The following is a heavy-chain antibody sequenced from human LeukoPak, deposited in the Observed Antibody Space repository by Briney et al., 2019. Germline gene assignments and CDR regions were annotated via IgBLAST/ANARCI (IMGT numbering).Heavy chain of an antibody. V-gene: IGHV4-4*07. CDR2: IYTSGST. CDR1: GGSTSSYY. J-gene: IGHJ6*02. CDR3: ARRPYHYHGLDV. Sequence: SETLSLTCTVSGGSTSSYYWSWIRQPAGKGLEWIGRIYTSGSTNYNPSLKSRVHMSVDTSKNQVSLTLRSVTAADTAVYYCARRPYHYHGLDVWGPGTTVIVSS.